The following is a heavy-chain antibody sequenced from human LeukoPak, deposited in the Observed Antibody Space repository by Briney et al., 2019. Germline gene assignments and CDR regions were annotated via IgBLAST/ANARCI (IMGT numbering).Heavy chain of an antibody. J-gene: IGHJ4*02. Sequence: GGSLRLSCAASGFTFSSYGMHWVGKAPGKGLEWWAFIRHDGSNKYYADSVKGRFPISRDNSKNTLYLQMNSLRAGDTAVYYCARGGFGELSGYFYYWGQGTLVTVSS. D-gene: IGHD3-10*01. V-gene: IGHV3-30*02. CDR1: GFTFSSYG. CDR2: IRHDGSNK. CDR3: ARGGFGELSGYFYY.